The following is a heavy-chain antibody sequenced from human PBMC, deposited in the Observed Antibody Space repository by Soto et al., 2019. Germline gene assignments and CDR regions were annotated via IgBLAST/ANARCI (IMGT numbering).Heavy chain of an antibody. Sequence: EVQLVESGGGLVQPGGSLRLSCAASGFTFSSYDMHWVRQATGKGLEWVSAIGTAGDTSYPGSVQGRFTVSRESAKNPLYLQMRGLRAEDTAVYYCARGRTAMSFCWYYYCGMDVWGQGTTVTVSS. V-gene: IGHV3-13*01. D-gene: IGHD5-18*01. CDR1: GFTFSSYD. CDR2: IGTAGDT. CDR3: ARGRTAMSFCWYYYCGMDV. J-gene: IGHJ6*02.